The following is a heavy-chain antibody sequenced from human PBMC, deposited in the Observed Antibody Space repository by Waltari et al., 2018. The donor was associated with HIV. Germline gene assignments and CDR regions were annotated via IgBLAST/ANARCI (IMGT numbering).Heavy chain of an antibody. CDR3: AKGASGWSPGY. CDR2: ISYLGDDK. Sequence: QLHLVASGAALVQPGRSLRLSCAASAFTFSRYAMHWVRLAPGKVLEWVAVISYLGDDKYYADSVKGRFTISRDNSKNTLYLQMNSLRAEDTAVYYCAKGASGWSPGYWGQGTLVTVSS. J-gene: IGHJ4*02. CDR1: AFTFSRYA. D-gene: IGHD6-19*01. V-gene: IGHV3-30*18.